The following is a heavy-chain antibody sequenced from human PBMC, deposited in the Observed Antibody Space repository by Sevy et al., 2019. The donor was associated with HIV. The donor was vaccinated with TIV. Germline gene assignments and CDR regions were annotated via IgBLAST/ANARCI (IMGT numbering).Heavy chain of an antibody. Sequence: GGSLRLSCAASGLSVSDNYMNWVRQAPGKGLELVSVIYSDGRTYYPDSVKGRFSMSRDNSKNTLYLHMKSLRPEDTAVYYCARDRYYDASGYYYYYYGMDVWGQGTTVTVSS. CDR2: IYSDGRT. D-gene: IGHD3-22*01. CDR3: ARDRYYDASGYYYYYYGMDV. CDR1: GLSVSDNY. J-gene: IGHJ6*02. V-gene: IGHV3-66*01.